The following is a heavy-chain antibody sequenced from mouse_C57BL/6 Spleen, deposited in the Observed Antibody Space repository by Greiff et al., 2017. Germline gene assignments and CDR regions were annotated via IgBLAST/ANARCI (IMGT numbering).Heavy chain of an antibody. V-gene: IGHV6-6*01. J-gene: IGHJ2*01. Sequence: EVHLVESGGGLVQPGGSMKLSCAASGFTFSDAWMDWVRQSPEKGLEWVAEIRNKANNHATYYAESVKGRFTISRDDSKSSVYLQMNSLRAEDTGIYYCTRWLLYYFDYWGQGTTLTVSS. D-gene: IGHD2-3*01. CDR3: TRWLLYYFDY. CDR1: GFTFSDAW. CDR2: IRNKANNHAT.